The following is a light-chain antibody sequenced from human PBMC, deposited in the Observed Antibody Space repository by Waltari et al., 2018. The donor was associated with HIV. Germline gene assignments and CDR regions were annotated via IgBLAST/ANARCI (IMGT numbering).Light chain of an antibody. J-gene: IGKJ1*01. Sequence: DIQMTQSPSTLSASVGERVTITCRASQSISNLLAWYQQKPGKAPKLLIYKASSLEGGVPSRYSGSGSGTEFTLTISSLQPDDFATYYCQQYNTYSPRSWTFGQGTKVEIK. CDR2: KAS. CDR3: QQYNTYSPRSWT. V-gene: IGKV1-5*03. CDR1: QSISNL.